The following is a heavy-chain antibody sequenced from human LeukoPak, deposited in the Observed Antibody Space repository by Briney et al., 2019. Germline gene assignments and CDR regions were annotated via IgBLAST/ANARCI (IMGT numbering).Heavy chain of an antibody. J-gene: IGHJ4*02. V-gene: IGHV4-38-2*02. CDR1: GYSISSGYY. D-gene: IGHD2-21*01. CDR2: IYHSGST. Sequence: SETLSLTCAVSGYSISSGYYWGWIRQPPGKGLEWIGSIYHSGSTYYNPSLKSRVTISVDTSKNQFSLKLSSVTAADTAVYYCARDVVGFDYWGQGTLVTVSS. CDR3: ARDVVGFDY.